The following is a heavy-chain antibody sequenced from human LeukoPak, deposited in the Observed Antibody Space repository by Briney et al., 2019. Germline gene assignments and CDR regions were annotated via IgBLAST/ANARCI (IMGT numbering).Heavy chain of an antibody. V-gene: IGHV3-7*03. J-gene: IGHJ4*02. CDR1: GFTFSSYW. Sequence: GGSLRLSCVASGFTFSSYWMTWVRQAPGKGLEWVAGIKQDGGETYSADSVKGRFTLSRDNAKNSLYLQMNSLRAEDTAVYFCARGSGAAAGPLHYWGQGTLVTVSS. D-gene: IGHD6-13*01. CDR3: ARGSGAAAGPLHY. CDR2: IKQDGGET.